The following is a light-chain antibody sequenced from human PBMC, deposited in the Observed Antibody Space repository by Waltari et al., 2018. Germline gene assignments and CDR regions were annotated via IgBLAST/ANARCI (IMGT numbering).Light chain of an antibody. CDR3: QQYNSYSGFT. Sequence: DIQMIQSPSTLSASVGDRVTITCLASQSISSWLAWYQQKPGKAPKLLIYKASSLESGVPSRFSGSGSGTEFTLTISCLQPDDFATYYCQQYNSYSGFTFGPGTKVDIK. CDR2: KAS. J-gene: IGKJ3*01. V-gene: IGKV1-5*03. CDR1: QSISSW.